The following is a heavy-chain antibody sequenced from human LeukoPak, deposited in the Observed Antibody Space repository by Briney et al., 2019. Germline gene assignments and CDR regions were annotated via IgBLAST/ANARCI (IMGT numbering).Heavy chain of an antibody. V-gene: IGHV1-18*01. CDR3: ARGGSFVEY. Sequence: GASVKVSCKASGYTFTNYAISWVRQAPGQGLEWMGWISVYSDDTKSAQNLQGRITMTTDTSTSTAYMELRSLRSDDTAVYYCARGGSFVEYWGQGTQVIVSS. CDR1: GYTFTNYA. CDR2: ISVYSDDT. D-gene: IGHD3-10*01. J-gene: IGHJ4*02.